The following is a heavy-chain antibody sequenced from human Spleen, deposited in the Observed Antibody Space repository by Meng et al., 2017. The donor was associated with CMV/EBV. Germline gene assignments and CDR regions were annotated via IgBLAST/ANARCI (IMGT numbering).Heavy chain of an antibody. CDR1: GYSFTSYD. D-gene: IGHD2-2*01. V-gene: IGHV1-8*01. CDR2: MNPNSGNT. Sequence: ASVKVSCKASGYSFTSYDINWVRQATGQGLEWMGWMNPNSGNTGYAQKFQGRVTMTRNTSISTAYSGLSSLRSEDTAVYYCARDADCSSTSCHYYYYYGMDVWGQGTTVTVSS. J-gene: IGHJ6*02. CDR3: ARDADCSSTSCHYYYYYGMDV.